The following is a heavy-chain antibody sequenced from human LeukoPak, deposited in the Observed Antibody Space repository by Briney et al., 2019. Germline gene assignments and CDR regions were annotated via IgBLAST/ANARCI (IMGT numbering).Heavy chain of an antibody. CDR3: TRAASSGPLFTYHMDV. V-gene: IGHV4-34*01. Sequence: SETLSLTCAVYGGSFSGYYWSWIRQPPGKGLEWIGEINHSGSTNYNPSLKSRATISVDTSKNQFSLKLTSVTAADTAVYYCTRAASSGPLFTYHMDVWGKGTTVTVSS. J-gene: IGHJ6*03. CDR2: INHSGST. D-gene: IGHD3-22*01. CDR1: GGSFSGYY.